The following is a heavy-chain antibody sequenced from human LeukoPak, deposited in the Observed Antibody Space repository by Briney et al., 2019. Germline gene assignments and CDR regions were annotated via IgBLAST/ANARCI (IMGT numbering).Heavy chain of an antibody. Sequence: ASVKVSCKASGYTFTGYYMHWVRQAPGRGLEWMGWINPNSGGTNYAQKFQGRVTMTRDTSISTAYMELSRLRSDDTAVYYCARDNLKYTVTTPDYWGQGTLVTVSS. D-gene: IGHD4-11*01. V-gene: IGHV1-2*02. CDR1: GYTFTGYY. CDR3: ARDNLKYTVTTPDY. J-gene: IGHJ4*02. CDR2: INPNSGGT.